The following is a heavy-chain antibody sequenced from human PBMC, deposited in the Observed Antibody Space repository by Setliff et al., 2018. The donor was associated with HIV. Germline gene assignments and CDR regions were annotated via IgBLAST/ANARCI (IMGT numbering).Heavy chain of an antibody. D-gene: IGHD3-3*01. CDR2: IYNSGST. CDR1: GGSISSGSYY. CDR3: ARSPTPTYYHFWSGYSYFDS. Sequence: SETLSLTCTVSGGSISSGSYYWSWIRQPAGKGLEWIGRIYNSGSTNYNPSLKSRVTISVDTSKNQFSLKLSSVTAADTAVYYCARSPTPTYYHFWSGYSYFDSWGQGTLVTVSS. V-gene: IGHV4-61*02. J-gene: IGHJ4*02.